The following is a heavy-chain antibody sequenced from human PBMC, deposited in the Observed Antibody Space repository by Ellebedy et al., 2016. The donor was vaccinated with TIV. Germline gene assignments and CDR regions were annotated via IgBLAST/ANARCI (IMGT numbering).Heavy chain of an antibody. CDR3: ARDLGHSGYNLLDP. D-gene: IGHD5-12*01. CDR1: GFDFRYYS. V-gene: IGHV3-7*03. CDR2: IKQDGSEK. Sequence: ETLSLTCSASGFDFRYYSMDWVRQAPGKGLEWVANIKQDGSEKYYVNSVKGRFTISRDNAKNSLYLQMNSLRVEDPAVYYCARDLGHSGYNLLDPWGQGTLVTVSA. J-gene: IGHJ5*02.